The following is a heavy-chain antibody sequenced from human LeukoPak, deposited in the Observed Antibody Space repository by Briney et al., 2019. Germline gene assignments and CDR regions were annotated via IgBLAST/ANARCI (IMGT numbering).Heavy chain of an antibody. CDR2: ISYDGSNK. D-gene: IGHD3-22*01. Sequence: GRSLRLSCAASGFTFSSYGMHWVRRAPGKGLEWVAVISYDGSNKYYADSVKGRFTISRDNSKNTLYLQMNSLRAEDTAVYYCAKDADDSSGYYYPDYWGQGTLVTVSS. V-gene: IGHV3-30*18. CDR3: AKDADDSSGYYYPDY. J-gene: IGHJ4*02. CDR1: GFTFSSYG.